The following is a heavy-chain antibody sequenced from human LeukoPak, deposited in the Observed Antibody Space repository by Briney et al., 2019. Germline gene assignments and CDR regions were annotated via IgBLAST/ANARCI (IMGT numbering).Heavy chain of an antibody. V-gene: IGHV1-2*02. CDR1: GNTFAGHN. J-gene: IGHJ4*02. CDR2: INPDRGGT. D-gene: IGHD6-25*01. CDR3: AISIQAAAIPAFDY. Sequence: ASVKVSCKAPGNTFAGHNIHWMRQAPGQGLELMGWINPDRGGTDYARQFQGRVTMTSDTSIRAAYMELSSLVSEDSAVYFCAISIQAAAIPAFDYWGQGTLVTISS.